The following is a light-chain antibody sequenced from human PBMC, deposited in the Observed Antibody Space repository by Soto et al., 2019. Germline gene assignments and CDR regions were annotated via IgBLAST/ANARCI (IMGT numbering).Light chain of an antibody. J-gene: IGKJ5*01. CDR2: DAS. Sequence: EIVLTQSPGTLSLTPGERATLSCRASQSVSSSNLAWYQQKSGQAPRLLIYDASKRATGIPARFSGSGSGTDFTLTISSLEPEDFAVYYCQQRSNWPTFGQGTRLEIK. CDR3: QQRSNWPT. CDR1: QSVSSSN. V-gene: IGKV3-11*01.